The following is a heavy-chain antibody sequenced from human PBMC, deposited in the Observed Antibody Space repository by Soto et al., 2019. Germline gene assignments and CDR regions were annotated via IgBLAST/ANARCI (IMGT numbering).Heavy chain of an antibody. CDR3: ARDWRGIDY. CDR2: IIPIFGTA. Sequence: QGKLVQPGAEVKRPGSSVKVSCKASGGPLTSNAITWVRQALGQGLEWMGGIIPIFGTANYAQKFQGRVTITADESTSTAYMELSSLRSEDTAVYYCARDWRGIDYWGQGTLVTVSS. CDR1: GGPLTSNA. D-gene: IGHD3-3*01. V-gene: IGHV1-69*01. J-gene: IGHJ4*02.